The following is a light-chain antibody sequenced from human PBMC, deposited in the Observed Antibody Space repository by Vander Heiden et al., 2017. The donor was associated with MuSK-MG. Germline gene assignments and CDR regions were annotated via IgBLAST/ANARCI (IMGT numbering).Light chain of an antibody. J-gene: IGKJ4*01. CDR1: QGISSY. Sequence: AIRMTQSPSSFSASTGDRVTITCRASQGISSYLAWYQQKPGKAPKLLIYAASTLQSGVPSRFSGSGSGTDFTLTISCLQSEDFATYYCQQYYSYPQGFGGGTKVEIK. V-gene: IGKV1-8*01. CDR3: QQYYSYPQG. CDR2: AAS.